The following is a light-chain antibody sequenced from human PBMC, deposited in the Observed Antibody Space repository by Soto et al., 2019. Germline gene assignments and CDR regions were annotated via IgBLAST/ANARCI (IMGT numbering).Light chain of an antibody. CDR1: SSDVGGYNY. Sequence: QSVLTQPPSASGSPGQSVTISCTGTSSDVGGYNYVSWYQQHPGKAHNLMIYEVSKRPSGVPDRFSGSKSGNTASLTVSGLQAEDEADYYCSSYAGSNNFVFGTGTKVTVL. CDR2: EVS. CDR3: SSYAGSNNFV. J-gene: IGLJ1*01. V-gene: IGLV2-8*01.